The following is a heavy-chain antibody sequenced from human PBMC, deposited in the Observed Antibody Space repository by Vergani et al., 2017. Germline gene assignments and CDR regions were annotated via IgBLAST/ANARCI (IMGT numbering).Heavy chain of an antibody. D-gene: IGHD3/OR15-3a*01. CDR1: GHNFTSFD. J-gene: IGHJ5*02. V-gene: IGHV1-8*01. CDR2: MNPKSGNT. CDR3: ARGVLDSKYRHNWFGP. Sequence: QEQLVQSGAEVRKPGASVKVPCKASGHNFTSFDINWVRLATGQGLEWMGWMNPKSGNTAYAAKFQGRITMTRDRSTNTAYMEMKSLRSEDTAIYFFARGVLDSKYRHNWFGPWGQGTVVTVSS.